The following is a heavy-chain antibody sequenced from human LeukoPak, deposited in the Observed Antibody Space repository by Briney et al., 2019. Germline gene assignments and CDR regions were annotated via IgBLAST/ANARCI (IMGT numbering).Heavy chain of an antibody. CDR1: GFTFSSYA. J-gene: IGHJ4*02. Sequence: PGGSLRLSCAASGFTFSSYAMSWVRQAPGKGLEWVSAISGSGGSTYYADSVKGRFPIPRDNPKNTLYLQMNSLRAEGTAVYYCANQANDYGALDYWGQGTLVTVSS. D-gene: IGHD4-17*01. CDR3: ANQANDYGALDY. CDR2: ISGSGGST. V-gene: IGHV3-23*01.